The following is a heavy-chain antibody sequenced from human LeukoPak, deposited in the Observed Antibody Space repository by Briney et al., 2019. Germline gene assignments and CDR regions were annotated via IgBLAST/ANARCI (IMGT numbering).Heavy chain of an antibody. V-gene: IGHV4-39*07. CDR3: ASLTRYHYYDSSGSPYYFDY. D-gene: IGHD3-22*01. CDR1: GGSISSSSYY. CDR2: IYYSGST. J-gene: IGHJ4*02. Sequence: TPSETLSLTCTVSGGSISSSSYYWGWIRQPPGKGLEWIGSIYYSGSTYYNPSLKSRVTISVDTSKNQFSLKLSSVTAADTAVYYCASLTRYHYYDSSGSPYYFDYWGQGTLVTVSS.